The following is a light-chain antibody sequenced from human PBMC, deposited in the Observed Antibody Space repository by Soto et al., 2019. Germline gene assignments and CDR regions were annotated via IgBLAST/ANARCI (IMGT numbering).Light chain of an antibody. V-gene: IGKV1-5*01. Sequence: DAQLTQSPSTLSASLGDRVTITCRASESISNWLAWYQQKPGKAPKVLIYDATSLESGVPSRFSGSRSGTEFTLTIRSLEPDDFATYCCQQYKSFSNTFGQGTKRELK. J-gene: IGKJ2*01. CDR1: ESISNW. CDR2: DAT. CDR3: QQYKSFSNT.